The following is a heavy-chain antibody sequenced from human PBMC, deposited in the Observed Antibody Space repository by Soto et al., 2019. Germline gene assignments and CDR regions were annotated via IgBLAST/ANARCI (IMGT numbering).Heavy chain of an antibody. CDR2: INPILGIA. CDR3: ARLQAHAGRHYYMDV. J-gene: IGHJ6*03. Sequence: ASVKVSCKASGYTFTGYYMHWVRQAPGQGLEWMGWINPILGIANYAQKFQGRVTITADKSTSTAYMELSSLRSEDTAVYYCARLQAHAGRHYYMDVWGKGTTVNVSS. V-gene: IGHV1-69*10. CDR1: GYTFTGYY.